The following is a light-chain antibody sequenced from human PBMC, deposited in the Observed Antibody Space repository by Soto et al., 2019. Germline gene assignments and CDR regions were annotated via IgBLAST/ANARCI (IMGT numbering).Light chain of an antibody. V-gene: IGKV1-5*03. CDR1: QSISSW. CDR2: KAS. J-gene: IGKJ4*01. Sequence: DIQMTQSPSTLSASVGDRVTITCRASQSISSWLAWYQQKPGKTPNLLIYKASSLESGVPSRFSGSGSGTESTLTISGRQPDDFASYYCQQYNSYPLTVGGGPKVEIK. CDR3: QQYNSYPLT.